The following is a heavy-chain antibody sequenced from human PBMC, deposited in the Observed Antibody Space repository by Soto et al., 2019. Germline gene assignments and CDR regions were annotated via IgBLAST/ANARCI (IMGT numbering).Heavy chain of an antibody. CDR3: ARLSEESSSSNYFNFYVDV. Sequence: QVQLVQSGSEGKEPGASMKISCQASGYTFTRYDITWVRQATGQGLEWMGWMNPQTGNTAYAEKFQGRVTMTRSTSINTAYMELIGLRSEDTAVYYCARLSEESSSSNYFNFYVDVWGKGSTVTVSS. CDR1: GYTFTRYD. V-gene: IGHV1-8*01. CDR2: MNPQTGNT. J-gene: IGHJ6*03. D-gene: IGHD6-6*01.